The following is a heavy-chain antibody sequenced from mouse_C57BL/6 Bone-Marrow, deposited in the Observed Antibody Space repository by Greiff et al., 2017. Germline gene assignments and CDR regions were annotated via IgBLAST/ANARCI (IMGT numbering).Heavy chain of an antibody. V-gene: IGHV1-26*01. CDR3: ARRTTVVGGDY. Sequence: EVQLQQSGPELVKPGASVKISCKASGYTFTDYYMNWVKQSHGKSLEWIGDINPNNGGTSYNQKFKGKATLTVDKSSSTAYMELRSLTSEDSAVYYCARRTTVVGGDYWGQGTSVTVSS. D-gene: IGHD1-1*01. CDR2: INPNNGGT. J-gene: IGHJ4*01. CDR1: GYTFTDYY.